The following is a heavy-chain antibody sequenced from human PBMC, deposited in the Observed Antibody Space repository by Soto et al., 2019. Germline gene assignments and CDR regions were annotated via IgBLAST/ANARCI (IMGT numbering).Heavy chain of an antibody. D-gene: IGHD3-22*01. CDR3: ARGIDRAKVGY. CDR2: ISQGEGI. Sequence: QVQLEQWGAGLLKPSETLSLTCAVYGGSFNDYYCSWIRQPPGKGLEWIGEISQGEGIHYNPSLKGRFSISVDTSKNQLSLKLTSVTVADTAVYYCARGIDRAKVGYWGQGTLVPVSS. J-gene: IGHJ4*02. V-gene: IGHV4-34*01. CDR1: GGSFNDYY.